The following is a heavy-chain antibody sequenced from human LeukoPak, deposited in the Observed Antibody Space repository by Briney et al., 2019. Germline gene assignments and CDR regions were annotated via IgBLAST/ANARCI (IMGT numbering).Heavy chain of an antibody. CDR3: AKDPYDILTGYSAYYFDH. CDR1: GFTFSSYA. J-gene: IGHJ4*02. CDR2: ISGSGGST. Sequence: GGSLRLSCAASGFTFSSYAMSWVRQAPGKGLEWVSAISGSGGSTYYADSVKGRFTISRDNSKNTLYLQMNSLRAEDTAVYYCAKDPYDILTGYSAYYFDHWGLGTLVTVSS. D-gene: IGHD3-9*01. V-gene: IGHV3-23*01.